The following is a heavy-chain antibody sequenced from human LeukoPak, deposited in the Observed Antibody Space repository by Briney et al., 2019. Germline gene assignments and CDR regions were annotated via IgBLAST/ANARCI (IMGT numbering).Heavy chain of an antibody. Sequence: GGSLRLSCAASGFTLSNSWMHWVRQAPGKGLVWVSRINSDGSSTSYADSVKGRFTISRDNAKNTLYLQMNSLRAEDTAVYYCARGEQLVIYYYYGMDVWGQGTTVTVSS. J-gene: IGHJ6*02. CDR2: INSDGSST. D-gene: IGHD6-6*01. CDR1: GFTLSNSW. V-gene: IGHV3-74*01. CDR3: ARGEQLVIYYYYGMDV.